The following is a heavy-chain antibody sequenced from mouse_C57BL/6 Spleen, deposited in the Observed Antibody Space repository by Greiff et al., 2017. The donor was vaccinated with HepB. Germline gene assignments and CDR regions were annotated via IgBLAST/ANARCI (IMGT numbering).Heavy chain of an antibody. V-gene: IGHV5-17*01. D-gene: IGHD4-1*01. CDR2: ISSGSSTI. J-gene: IGHJ2*01. CDR3: ASTGTDYFDY. CDR1: GFTFSDYG. Sequence: EVQVVESGGGLVKPGGSLKLSCAASGFTFSDYGMHWVRQAPEKGLEWVAYISSGSSTIYYADTVKGRFTISRDNAKNTLFLQMTSLRSEDTAMYYCASTGTDYFDYWGQGTTLTVSS.